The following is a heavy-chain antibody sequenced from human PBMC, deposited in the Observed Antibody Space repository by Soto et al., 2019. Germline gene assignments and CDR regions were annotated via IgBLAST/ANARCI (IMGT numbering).Heavy chain of an antibody. CDR3: ARGYTGFGY. Sequence: QVQLQQWGAGLLKPSETLSLTCAVYGGSFSGYYWSWIRQPPGKGLEWIGETNHSGSTNYNPSLKSRVTISVDTSKNQFSLKLSSVTDADTAVYYCARGYTGFGYWGQGTLVTVSS. CDR2: TNHSGST. J-gene: IGHJ4*02. D-gene: IGHD2-2*02. V-gene: IGHV4-34*01. CDR1: GGSFSGYY.